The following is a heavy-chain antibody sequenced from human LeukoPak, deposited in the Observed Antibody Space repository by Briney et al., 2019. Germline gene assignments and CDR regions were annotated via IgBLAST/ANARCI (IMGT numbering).Heavy chain of an antibody. D-gene: IGHD1-26*01. CDR2: IFYSGTT. CDR1: GFTFSNYG. J-gene: IGHJ4*02. CDR3: ARIGIPAASGPFDY. V-gene: IGHV4-59*12. Sequence: PGGSLRLSCAASGFTFSNYGMNWVRQAPGKGLEWIGSIFYSGTTYYNWSLKSRVTISVDTSKNQFSLKLTSVTAADTAVYYCARIGIPAASGPFDYWGQGSLVTVSS.